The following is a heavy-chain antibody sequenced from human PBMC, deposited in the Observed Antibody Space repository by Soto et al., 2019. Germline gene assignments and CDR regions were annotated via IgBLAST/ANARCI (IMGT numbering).Heavy chain of an antibody. D-gene: IGHD2-2*01. Sequence: SETLSLTCTVSGGSISSGDYYWSWIRQPPGKGLEWTGYIYYSGSTYYNPSLKSRVTISVDTSKNQFSLKLSSVTAADTAVYYCASALAVYCSSTSCYAQFDPWGQGTLVTVSS. V-gene: IGHV4-30-4*08. J-gene: IGHJ5*02. CDR2: IYYSGST. CDR1: GGSISSGDYY. CDR3: ASALAVYCSSTSCYAQFDP.